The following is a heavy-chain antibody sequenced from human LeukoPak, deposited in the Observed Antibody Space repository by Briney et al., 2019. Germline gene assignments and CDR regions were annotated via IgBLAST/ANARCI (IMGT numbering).Heavy chain of an antibody. V-gene: IGHV3-15*01. CDR2: IKSKIDGGTT. D-gene: IGHD3-9*01. J-gene: IGHJ4*02. CDR1: GFTFSSAW. CDR3: TTYQRGRYFDWSFDY. Sequence: GGSLRLSCAASGFTFSSAWMSWVRQAPGKGREWVGRIKSKIDGGTTHYAAPVKGRFTISRDDSKNTLYLQMNSLKTEDTAVYYCTTYQRGRYFDWSFDYWGQGTLVTVSS.